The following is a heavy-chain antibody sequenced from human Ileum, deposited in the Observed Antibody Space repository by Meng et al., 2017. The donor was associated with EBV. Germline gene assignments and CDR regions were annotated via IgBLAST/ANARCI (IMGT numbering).Heavy chain of an antibody. CDR3: ASGRDYAWHS. V-gene: IGHV4-4*02. CDR2: IYHSGST. J-gene: IGHJ4*02. D-gene: IGHD4-17*01. CDR1: GDSISSNNW. Sequence: GELAGSGPGLVKPSGTLSLTCAGSGDSISSNNWWSWVRQPPGKGLEWIGEIYHSGSTNYNPSFKSRVTMSVDKSKNQISLNLSSVTAADTAVYYCASGRDYAWHSWGRGTLVTVAS.